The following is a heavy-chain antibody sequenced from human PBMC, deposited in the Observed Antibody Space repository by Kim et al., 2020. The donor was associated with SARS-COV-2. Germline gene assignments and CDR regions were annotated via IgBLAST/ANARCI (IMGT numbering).Heavy chain of an antibody. J-gene: IGHJ4*02. CDR1: GFTFSSYG. CDR2: IWYDGSNK. CDR3: AKFDVPPRSYYDY. V-gene: IGHV3-33*06. D-gene: IGHD3-10*01. Sequence: GGSLRLSCAASGFTFSSYGMHWVRQAPGKGLEWVAVIWYDGSNKYYADSVKGRFTISRDNSKNTLYLQMNSLRAEDTAVYYCAKFDVPPRSYYDYLGQGTLGTVSS.